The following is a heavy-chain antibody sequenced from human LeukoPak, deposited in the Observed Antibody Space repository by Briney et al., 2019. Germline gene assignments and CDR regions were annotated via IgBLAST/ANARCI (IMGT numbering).Heavy chain of an antibody. CDR2: IYYSGST. CDR3: ARTNEAYDYVWGSYRPFDY. D-gene: IGHD3-16*02. CDR1: GASISSSTYY. J-gene: IGHJ4*02. V-gene: IGHV4-39*01. Sequence: PSETLSLTCTVSGASISSSTYYWGWIRQPPGKGLEWIGRIYYSGSTYYNPSLKSRVTISVDTSKNQFSLKLSSVAAADTAVYYCARTNEAYDYVWGSYRPFDYWGQGTLVTVSS.